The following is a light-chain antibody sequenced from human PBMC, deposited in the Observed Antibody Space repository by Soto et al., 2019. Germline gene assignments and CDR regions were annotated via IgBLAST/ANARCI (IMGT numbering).Light chain of an antibody. CDR2: DVS. CDR1: QSLVSSDGNTY. CDR3: VQGKHWPLT. V-gene: IGKV2-30*01. Sequence: DVVMTQSPLSLPVTLGQPASISCRSSQSLVSSDGNTYLNWFQQRPGQSPRRLIYDVSNRDSGVPDSFSGSGSGTDFTLRISGVEAADVGVYYCVQGKHWPLTFGPGTKVDIK. J-gene: IGKJ3*01.